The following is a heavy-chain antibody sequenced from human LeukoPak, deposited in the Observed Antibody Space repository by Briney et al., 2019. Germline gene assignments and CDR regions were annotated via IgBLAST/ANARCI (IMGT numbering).Heavy chain of an antibody. D-gene: IGHD3-10*02. CDR1: GFTFSSYW. CDR2: INSDGYSI. Sequence: GGSLRLSCAASGFTFSSYWMHWVRQAPGKGLVWVSRINSDGYSISHADSVKGRFTISRDNAKNSLYLQMNSLRAEDTAVYYCAELGITMIGGVWGKGTTVTISS. J-gene: IGHJ6*04. V-gene: IGHV3-74*01. CDR3: AELGITMIGGV.